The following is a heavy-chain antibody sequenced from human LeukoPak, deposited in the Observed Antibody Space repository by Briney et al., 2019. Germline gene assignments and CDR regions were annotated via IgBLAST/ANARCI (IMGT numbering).Heavy chain of an antibody. CDR3: ARVGRILYWGNYFDY. CDR1: GGSISSHY. CDR2: IYYSGST. D-gene: IGHD2-15*01. J-gene: IGHJ4*02. Sequence: PSETLSLTCTVSGGSISSHYWSWIRQPPGKGLEWIGYIYYSGSTNYNPSLKSRVTISVDTSKNQFSLKLSSVTAADTAVYYCARVGRILYWGNYFDYWGQGTLVTVSS. V-gene: IGHV4-59*11.